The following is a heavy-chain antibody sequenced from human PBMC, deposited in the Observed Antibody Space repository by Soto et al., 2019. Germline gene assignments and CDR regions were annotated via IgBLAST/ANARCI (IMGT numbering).Heavy chain of an antibody. CDR1: GFTFSTYS. CDR2: ISDNSSVI. D-gene: IGHD2-8*01. Sequence: EVQLVESGGGLVQPGGSLRLSCAASGFTFSTYSINWVRQAPGKGLEWISYISDNSSVIYYADAVKGRFTISRDNAKNSLYLQMNSLRDEDTAVYYCARDRDAYCSKGICSGPDFDYWGQGTLVTVYS. V-gene: IGHV3-48*02. CDR3: ARDRDAYCSKGICSGPDFDY. J-gene: IGHJ4*02.